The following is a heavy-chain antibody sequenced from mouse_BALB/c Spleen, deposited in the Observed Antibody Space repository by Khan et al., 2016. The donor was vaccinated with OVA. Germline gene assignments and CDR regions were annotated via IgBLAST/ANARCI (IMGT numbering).Heavy chain of an antibody. V-gene: IGHV3-2*02. Sequence: EVQLQESGPGLVKPSQSLSLTCTVTGYSITSDYAWNWIRQFSGNKLEWMAYISYSGSTSYHPSLKSRISITRDTSKTQFFLQLNSLTTEDTATYYCARRYYYGHWYFDVWGAGTTVTVSS. CDR1: GYSITSDYA. J-gene: IGHJ1*01. D-gene: IGHD1-1*01. CDR3: ARRYYYGHWYFDV. CDR2: ISYSGST.